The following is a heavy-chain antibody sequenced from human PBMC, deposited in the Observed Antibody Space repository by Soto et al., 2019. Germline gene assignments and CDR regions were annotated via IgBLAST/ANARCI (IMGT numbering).Heavy chain of an antibody. CDR3: TAKSGPYYYYGMDV. J-gene: IGHJ6*02. D-gene: IGHD3-3*01. V-gene: IGHV3-73*01. CDR1: GFNFSGLA. CDR2: IRSKANNYAT. Sequence: PGGSLRLSCAVSGFNFSGLAMHWVRQASGKGLEWVGRIRSKANNYATDYAAPVKGRFTISRDDSKNTLYLQMNSLKTEDTAVYYCTAKSGPYYYYGMDVWGQGTTVTVSS.